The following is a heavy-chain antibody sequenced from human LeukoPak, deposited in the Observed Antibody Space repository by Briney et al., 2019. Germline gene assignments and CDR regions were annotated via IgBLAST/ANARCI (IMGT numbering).Heavy chain of an antibody. V-gene: IGHV3-43*02. J-gene: IGHJ3*02. CDR1: GFTFDDYA. CDR3: AKDPRYYYGSVSCSDHAFDI. Sequence: GGSLRLSCAASGFTFDDYAMHWVRQAPGKGLEWVSLISGDGGSTYYADSVKGRFTISRDNSKNSLYLQMNSLRTEDTALYYCAKDPRYYYGSVSCSDHAFDIWGQGTMVTVSS. CDR2: ISGDGGST. D-gene: IGHD3-10*01.